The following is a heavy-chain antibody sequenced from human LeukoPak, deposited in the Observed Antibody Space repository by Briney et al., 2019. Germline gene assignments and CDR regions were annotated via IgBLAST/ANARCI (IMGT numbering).Heavy chain of an antibody. J-gene: IGHJ3*02. CDR3: ARDSQPDYYDSSGYRDAFDI. Sequence: GSLRLSCAASGFTFSSYAMTWVRQAPGKGLDWVSAISGSGDITYYADSVKGRFTISRDNAKNSLYLQMNSLRAEDTAVYYCARDSQPDYYDSSGYRDAFDIWGQGTMVTVSS. V-gene: IGHV3-23*01. D-gene: IGHD3-22*01. CDR2: ISGSGDIT. CDR1: GFTFSSYA.